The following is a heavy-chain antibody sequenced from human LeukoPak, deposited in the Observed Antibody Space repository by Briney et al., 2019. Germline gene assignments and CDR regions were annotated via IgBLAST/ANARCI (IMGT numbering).Heavy chain of an antibody. D-gene: IGHD6-6*01. CDR3: ARDIAARLGGFDP. CDR1: GGSFSGYY. CDR2: IYYSGST. Sequence: PSETLSLTCAVYGGSFSGYYWGWIRQPPGKGLEWIGYIYYSGSTNYNPSLKSRVTISVDTSKNQFSLKLSSVTAADTAVYYCARDIAARLGGFDPWGQGTLVTVSS. J-gene: IGHJ5*02. V-gene: IGHV4-59*01.